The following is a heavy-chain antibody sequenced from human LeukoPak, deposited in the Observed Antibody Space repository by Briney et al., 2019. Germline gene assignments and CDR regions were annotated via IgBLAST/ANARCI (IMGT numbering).Heavy chain of an antibody. CDR2: IRSKASGGTT. D-gene: IGHD4-11*01. V-gene: IGHV3-49*04. J-gene: IGHJ4*02. CDR3: TRGYSIDY. CDR1: GFTFGDYA. Sequence: GGSLRLSCTASGFTFGDYAMSWVRQAPGKGLEWIGFIRSKASGGTTEYTASVKGRFTISRDDSKSIAYLQMNSLITEDTAIYYCTRGYSIDYWGQGTQVTVSS.